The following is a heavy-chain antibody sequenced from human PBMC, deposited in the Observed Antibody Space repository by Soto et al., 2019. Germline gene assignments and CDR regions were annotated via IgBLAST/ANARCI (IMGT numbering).Heavy chain of an antibody. CDR2: IYYSGST. V-gene: IGHV4-39*01. CDR3: ARHGGRDAGGSGYTSFLVTYGDPHENPDIPNWFDP. Sequence: SETLSLTCTVSGGSISSSSYYWGWIRQPPGKGLEWIGSIYYSGSTYYNPSLKSRVTISVDTSKNQFSLKLSSVTAADTAVYYCARHGGRDAGGSGYTSFLVTYGDPHENPDIPNWFDPWGQGTLVTVSS. D-gene: IGHD4-17*01. CDR1: GGSISSSSYY. J-gene: IGHJ5*02.